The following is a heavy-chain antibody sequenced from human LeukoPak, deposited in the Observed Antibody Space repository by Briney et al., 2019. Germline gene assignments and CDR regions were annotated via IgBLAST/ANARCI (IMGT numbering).Heavy chain of an antibody. V-gene: IGHV4-39*01. D-gene: IGHD6-25*01. J-gene: IGHJ4*02. CDR2: IYYSGST. Sequence: SETLSLTCTVSGGSISSSSYYWGWIRQPPGKGLEWIGSIYYSGSTYYNPSLKSRVTMSVDTSKNQFSLKLSSVTAADTAVYYCALITAAVDYWGQGTLVTVSS. CDR1: GGSISSSSYY. CDR3: ALITAAVDY.